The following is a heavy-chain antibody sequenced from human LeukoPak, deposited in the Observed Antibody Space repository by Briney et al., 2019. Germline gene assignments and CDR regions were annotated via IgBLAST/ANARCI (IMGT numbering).Heavy chain of an antibody. CDR1: GYTFTSYG. CDR3: ARDRTTGWFDP. CDR2: INPNSGGT. D-gene: IGHD2-8*02. V-gene: IGHV1-2*02. J-gene: IGHJ5*02. Sequence: ASVKVSCKASGYTFTSYGISWVRQAPGQGLEWMGWINPNSGGTNYAQKFQGRVTMTRDTSISTAYMELTRLRSDDTAVYYCARDRTTGWFDPWGQGTLVTVSS.